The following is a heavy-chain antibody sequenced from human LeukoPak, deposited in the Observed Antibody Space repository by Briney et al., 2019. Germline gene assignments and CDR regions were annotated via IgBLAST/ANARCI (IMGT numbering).Heavy chain of an antibody. CDR2: IYTSGST. J-gene: IGHJ3*02. V-gene: IGHV4-61*02. Sequence: PSETLSLTCTVSGGSISSGGYYWSWIRQPAGKGLEWIGRIYTSGSTNYNPSLKSRVTISVDTSKNQFSLKLSSVTAADTAVYYCARRLEMAHNWDAFDIWGQGTMVTVSS. CDR3: ARRLEMAHNWDAFDI. CDR1: GGSISSGGYY. D-gene: IGHD5-24*01.